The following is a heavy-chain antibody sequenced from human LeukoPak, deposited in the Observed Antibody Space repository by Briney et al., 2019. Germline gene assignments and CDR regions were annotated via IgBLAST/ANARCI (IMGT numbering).Heavy chain of an antibody. CDR2: IYYSGST. CDR1: GGSINNYY. D-gene: IGHD1-26*01. CDR3: ARGLVGATN. V-gene: IGHV4-30-4*01. J-gene: IGHJ4*02. Sequence: PSETLSLTCTLSGGSINNYYWSWIRQPPGKGLEWIGYIYYSGSTYYNPSLKSRVTISVDTSKNQFSLKLSSVTAADTAVYYCARGLVGATNWGQGTLVTVSS.